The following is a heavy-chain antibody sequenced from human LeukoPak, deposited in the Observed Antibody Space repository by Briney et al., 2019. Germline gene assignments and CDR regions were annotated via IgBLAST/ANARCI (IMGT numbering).Heavy chain of an antibody. Sequence: ASVKVSCKASGYTFTSYYMHWVRQAPGQGLEWMGIINPSGGSTSYAQKFQGRVTITRDTSTSTVYMELSSLRSEDTAVYYCAREQEYDFWSGCHFDYWGQGTLVTVSS. CDR3: AREQEYDFWSGCHFDY. J-gene: IGHJ4*02. CDR1: GYTFTSYY. V-gene: IGHV1-46*01. CDR2: INPSGGST. D-gene: IGHD3-3*01.